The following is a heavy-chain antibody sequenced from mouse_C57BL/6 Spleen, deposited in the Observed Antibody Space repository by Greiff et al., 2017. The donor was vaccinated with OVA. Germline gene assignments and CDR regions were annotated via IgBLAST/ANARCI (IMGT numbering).Heavy chain of an antibody. V-gene: IGHV3-6*01. J-gene: IGHJ4*01. Sequence: DVKLQESGPGLVKPSQSLSLTCSVTGYSITSGYSWNWIRQFPGNKLEWMGYISYDGSNNYNPSLKNRISITRDTSKNQFFLKLNSVTTEDTATYYCAREDYDGSYAMDYWGQGTSVTVSS. CDR3: AREDYDGSYAMDY. D-gene: IGHD2-3*01. CDR1: GYSITSGYS. CDR2: ISYDGSN.